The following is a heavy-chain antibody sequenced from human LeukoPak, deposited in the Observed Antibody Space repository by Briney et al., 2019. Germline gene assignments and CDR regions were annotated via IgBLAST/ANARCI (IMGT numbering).Heavy chain of an antibody. CDR1: GFPFINYA. V-gene: IGHV3-23*01. CDR3: AKVIHVVVTAPIDH. CDR2: VSGSGRTT. D-gene: IGHD2-21*02. Sequence: PGGSPRLSCVASGFPFINYAMTWVRQAPGKGLEWVSAVSGSGRTTYYADSVKGHFTISRDNSKNTLYLQMNSLRAEDTAVYYCAKVIHVVVTAPIDHWGQGTLVTVSS. J-gene: IGHJ4*02.